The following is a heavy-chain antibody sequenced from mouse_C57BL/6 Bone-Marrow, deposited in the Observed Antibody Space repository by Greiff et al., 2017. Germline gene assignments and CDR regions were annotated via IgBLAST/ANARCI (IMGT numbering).Heavy chain of an antibody. V-gene: IGHV5-9-1*02. Sequence: EVKLMESGEGLVKPGGSLQLSCAASGFTFSSYAMSWVRQTPEKRLEWVAYISSGGDYIYYADTVKGRFTISRDNARNTLYLQMSSLKSEDTAMYYCTRDQGNSPLFAYWGQGTLVTVSA. CDR1: GFTFSSYA. J-gene: IGHJ3*01. CDR2: ISSGGDYI. D-gene: IGHD2-1*01. CDR3: TRDQGNSPLFAY.